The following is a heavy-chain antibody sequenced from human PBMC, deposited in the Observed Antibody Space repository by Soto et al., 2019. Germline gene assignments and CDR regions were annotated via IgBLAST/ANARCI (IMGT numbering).Heavy chain of an antibody. CDR3: ARLNWNLKIWDY. J-gene: IGHJ4*02. CDR2: IYYSGST. CDR1: GGSISSGGYY. D-gene: IGHD1-1*01. V-gene: IGHV4-31*03. Sequence: QVQLQESGPGLVKPSQTLSLTCTVSGGSISSGGYYWSWIRQHPGKGLEWIAYIYYSGSTYYNPSLKSRVTMSVDTSKNQFSLKLSSVTAADAAVYFCARLNWNLKIWDYWGQGTLVTVSS.